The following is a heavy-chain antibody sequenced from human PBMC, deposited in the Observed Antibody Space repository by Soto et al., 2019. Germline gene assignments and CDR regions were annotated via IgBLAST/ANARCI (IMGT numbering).Heavy chain of an antibody. V-gene: IGHV2-5*02. CDR3: AYLTCSGGSCYWFSFSGMDV. D-gene: IGHD2-15*01. J-gene: IGHJ6*02. Sequence: QITLKESGPTLVKPTQTLTLTCTFSGFSLSTSGVGVAWIRQPPGKALEWLALIYWDDDKRYRPSLESRLTITKETSKNQVVLTMTNMDSVATATYYCAYLTCSGGSCYWFSFSGMDVWGQGTTVTVSS. CDR2: IYWDDDK. CDR1: GFSLSTSGVG.